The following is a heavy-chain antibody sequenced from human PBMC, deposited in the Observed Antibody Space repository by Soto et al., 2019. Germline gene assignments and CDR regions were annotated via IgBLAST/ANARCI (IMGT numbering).Heavy chain of an antibody. J-gene: IGHJ6*02. D-gene: IGHD2-21*02. CDR3: ARDYVVVTALEYYYYYGMDV. V-gene: IGHV4-31*02. CDR2: IYYSGST. Sequence: WTWLRQHPGKGLEWIGYIYYSGSTYYNPSLKSRVTISVDTSKNHFSLRLSSVTAADTAVYYCARDYVVVTALEYYYYYGMDVWGQGTTVTVSS.